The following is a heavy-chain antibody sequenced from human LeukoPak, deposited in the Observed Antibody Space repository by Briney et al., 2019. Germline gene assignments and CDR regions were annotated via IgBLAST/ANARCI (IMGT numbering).Heavy chain of an antibody. V-gene: IGHV3-11*01. D-gene: IGHD5-24*01. Sequence: GGSLRLSCAASGFTFSDYPMNWIRQAPGKGLQWVSYISSSGSTIYYADSVKGRFTISRDNAKNSLYLQMNSLRPEDTAVYYCAKDDAWLQYGNWGRGTLVTVSS. CDR3: AKDDAWLQYGN. J-gene: IGHJ4*02. CDR2: ISSSGSTI. CDR1: GFTFSDYP.